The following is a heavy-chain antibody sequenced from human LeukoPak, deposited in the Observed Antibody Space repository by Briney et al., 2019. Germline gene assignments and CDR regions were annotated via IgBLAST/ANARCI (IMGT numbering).Heavy chain of an antibody. V-gene: IGHV3-7*04. CDR3: ARAGHSGYVVPDY. Sequence: GGSLRLSCAASGFTFSSYWMSWFRQAPGKGLEWVANIKQDGSEKYYVDSVKGRFTISRDNAKSSLYLQMNSLRAEDTAVYYCARAGHSGYVVPDYWGQGTLVTVSS. CDR2: IKQDGSEK. CDR1: GFTFSSYW. J-gene: IGHJ4*02. D-gene: IGHD5-12*01.